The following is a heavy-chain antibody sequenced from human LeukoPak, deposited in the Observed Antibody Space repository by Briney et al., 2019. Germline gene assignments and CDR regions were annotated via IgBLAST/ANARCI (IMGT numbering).Heavy chain of an antibody. Sequence: PSETLSLTCTVSGGSISSYYWSWIRQPPGKGLEWIGYIYYSGSTNYNPSLNSRVTISVDTSKNQFSLNLRSVTAADTAVYYCARLPTGLNGFDIWGQGTMVTVSS. CDR2: IYYSGST. CDR1: GGSISSYY. J-gene: IGHJ3*02. CDR3: ARLPTGLNGFDI. V-gene: IGHV4-59*08. D-gene: IGHD2-8*01.